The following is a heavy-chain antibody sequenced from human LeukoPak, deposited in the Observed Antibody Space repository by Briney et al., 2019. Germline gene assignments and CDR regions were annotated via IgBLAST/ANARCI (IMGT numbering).Heavy chain of an antibody. J-gene: IGHJ4*02. V-gene: IGHV4-4*07. CDR3: ARGSYYDYVWGSYFDY. D-gene: IGHD3-16*01. CDR1: GGSISSYY. CDR2: IYSSAIT. Sequence: PSETLSLTCTVSGGSISSYYWTWMRQPAGKGLEWIGRIYSSAITDYNPSLKSRVTMSVDTSKNQFSLKLNSVTAADTAVYYCARGSYYDYVWGSYFDYWGQGTLVTVSS.